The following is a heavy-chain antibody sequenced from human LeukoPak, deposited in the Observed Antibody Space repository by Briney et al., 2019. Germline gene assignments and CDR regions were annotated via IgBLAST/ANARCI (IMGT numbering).Heavy chain of an antibody. CDR1: GGSFTGNY. D-gene: IGHD5-18*01. J-gene: IGHJ4*02. V-gene: IGHV4-34*01. CDR2: INHSGST. Sequence: SETLSLTCAVYGGSFTGNYWRWIRQPPGKGLEWIGEINHSGSTKYNPSLKSRVTMSVDTSKNQFSLKLSSVTAADTAVYYCARTFGRGYSYGYIDYWGQGTLVTVSS. CDR3: ARTFGRGYSYGYIDY.